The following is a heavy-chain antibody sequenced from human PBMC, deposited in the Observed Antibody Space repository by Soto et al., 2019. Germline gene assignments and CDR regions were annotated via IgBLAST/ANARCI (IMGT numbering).Heavy chain of an antibody. Sequence: QVQLVQSGAEVKKTGSSVKVSCKASGGTFCSYAISWVRQAPGQGLEWMGGIIPIFGTANYAQKFQGRVTITADESTSTAYMELSSLRSEDTAVYYCGVFGSGNYYYGMDVWGQGTTVTVSS. J-gene: IGHJ6*02. CDR2: IIPIFGTA. V-gene: IGHV1-69*12. CDR3: GVFGSGNYYYGMDV. CDR1: GGTFCSYA. D-gene: IGHD6-6*01.